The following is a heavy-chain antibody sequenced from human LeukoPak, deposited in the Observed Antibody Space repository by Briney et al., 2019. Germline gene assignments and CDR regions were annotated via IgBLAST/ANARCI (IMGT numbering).Heavy chain of an antibody. CDR1: GFTVSSNY. Sequence: GGSLRLSCTVSGFTVSSNYMSWIRQAPGKGLEWVSYISSSGSTIYYADSVKGRFTISRDNAKNSLYLQMNSLRAEDTAVYYCASGTVTTDAFDIWGQGTMVTVSS. D-gene: IGHD4-17*01. CDR2: ISSSGSTI. CDR3: ASGTVTTDAFDI. J-gene: IGHJ3*02. V-gene: IGHV3-11*01.